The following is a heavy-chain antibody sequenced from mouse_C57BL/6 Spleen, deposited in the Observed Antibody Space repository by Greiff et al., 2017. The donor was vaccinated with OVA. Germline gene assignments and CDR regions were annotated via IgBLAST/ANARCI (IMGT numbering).Heavy chain of an antibody. Sequence: QVQLQQSGAELVKPGASVKISCKASGYAFSSYWMNWVKQRPGKGLEWIGQIYPGDGDTNYNGKFKGKATLTADKSSSTAYMQLSSLTSEDSAVYFCAREILRSAWFAYWGQGTLVTVSA. CDR2: IYPGDGDT. V-gene: IGHV1-80*01. J-gene: IGHJ3*01. CDR1: GYAFSSYW. CDR3: AREILRSAWFAY. D-gene: IGHD1-1*01.